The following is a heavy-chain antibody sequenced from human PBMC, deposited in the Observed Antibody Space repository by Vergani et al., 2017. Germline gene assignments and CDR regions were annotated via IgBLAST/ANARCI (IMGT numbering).Heavy chain of an antibody. CDR1: GYTFTSYG. J-gene: IGHJ4*02. CDR2: ITPNTGGS. V-gene: IGHV1-2*02. D-gene: IGHD6-6*01. CDR3: ARDPSSSPLSLSPWSSYVDY. Sequence: QVQLAQSGAEVKKPGAPVKVSCKASGYTFTSYGISWVRQAPGQGLEWMGWITPNTGGSNYAQKFQGRVTMTRDTSISTAYMELSRLRSDDTAVYYGARDPSSSPLSLSPWSSYVDYWGQGTLVTVSS.